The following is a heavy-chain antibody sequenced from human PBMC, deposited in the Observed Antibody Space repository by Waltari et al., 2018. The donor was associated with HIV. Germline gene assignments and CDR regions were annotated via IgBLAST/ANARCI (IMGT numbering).Heavy chain of an antibody. CDR2: VYPSGNT. Sequence: VQLQESGPGLVKPSGTLALTCAVSGGSISSSNWWSWVRQPPGKGLEWIGEVYPSGNTNYNPSLKSRVTISLDKSKNQFSLKLSSVTAADTAIYHCARDRAIVIVPAARSAFDIWGQGTMVTVSS. CDR1: GGSISSSNW. D-gene: IGHD2-2*01. J-gene: IGHJ3*02. V-gene: IGHV4-4*02. CDR3: ARDRAIVIVPAARSAFDI.